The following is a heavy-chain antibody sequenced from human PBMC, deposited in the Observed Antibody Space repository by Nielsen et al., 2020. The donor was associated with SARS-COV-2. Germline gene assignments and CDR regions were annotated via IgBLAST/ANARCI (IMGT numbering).Heavy chain of an antibody. CDR3: ARAMVRGVPSDFDY. Sequence: SVKVSCKASGGTFSSYAISWMRQAPGQGLEWMGGIIPIFGTANYAQKFQGRVTITADESTSTAYMELSSLRSEDTAVYYCARAMVRGVPSDFDYWGQGTLVTVSS. V-gene: IGHV1-69*13. CDR1: GGTFSSYA. J-gene: IGHJ4*02. CDR2: IIPIFGTA. D-gene: IGHD3-10*01.